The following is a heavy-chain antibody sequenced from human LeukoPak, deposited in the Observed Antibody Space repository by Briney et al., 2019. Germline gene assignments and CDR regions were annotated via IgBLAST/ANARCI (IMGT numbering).Heavy chain of an antibody. V-gene: IGHV3-7*01. J-gene: IGHJ4*02. Sequence: PGGSLRLSCAASGFPFSDYLMTWVRQAPGKGLEWVASIKKDGSEKNSVDSVRGRFTISRDNAKSSLYLQMNSLRAEDTAVYYCARAGRHSLGYYWLYWGQGSLVTVSS. CDR1: GFPFSDYL. D-gene: IGHD3-22*01. CDR2: IKKDGSEK. CDR3: ARAGRHSLGYYWLY.